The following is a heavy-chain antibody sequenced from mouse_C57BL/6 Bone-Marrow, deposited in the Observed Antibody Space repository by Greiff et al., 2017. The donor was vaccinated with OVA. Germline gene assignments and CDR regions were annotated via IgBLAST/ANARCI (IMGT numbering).Heavy chain of an antibody. J-gene: IGHJ2*01. V-gene: IGHV1-59*01. CDR1: GYTFTSYW. CDR2: IDPSDSYT. CDR3: ARGNYSNYGYFDD. Sequence: QVQLQQPGAELVRPGTSVKLSCKASGYTFTSYWMHWVKQRPGQGLEWIGVIDPSDSYTNYNQKFKGKATLTVDTSSSTAYMQLSSLTSEDSAVYYCARGNYSNYGYFDDWGQGTTLTVSS. D-gene: IGHD2-5*01.